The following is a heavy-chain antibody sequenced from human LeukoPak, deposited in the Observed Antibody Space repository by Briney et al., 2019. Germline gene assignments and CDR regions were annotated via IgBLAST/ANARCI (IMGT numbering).Heavy chain of an antibody. CDR1: GFTFSNYG. J-gene: IGHJ4*02. CDR2: IWYDGSNK. Sequence: GGSLRLSCVASGFTFSNYGMHWVRQAPGMGLGGVAVIWYDGSNKNYRDSVRGRFTISRDNFKNTLYLEMNSLRAEDTAVYYCATARNNYDYSGFSALDSWGQGTLVTVAS. CDR3: ATARNNYDYSGFSALDS. D-gene: IGHD3-22*01. V-gene: IGHV3-33*01.